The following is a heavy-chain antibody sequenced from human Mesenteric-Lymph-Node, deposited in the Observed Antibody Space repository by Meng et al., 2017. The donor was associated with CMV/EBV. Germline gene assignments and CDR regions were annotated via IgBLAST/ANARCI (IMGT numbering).Heavy chain of an antibody. CDR3: ARGPSIGVTNFFDY. CDR1: GYSFTSYA. V-gene: IGHV1-18*01. CDR2: ISAYNGVT. J-gene: IGHJ4*02. Sequence: ASVKVSCKASGYSFTSYAITWVRQAPGQGLEWMGWISAYNGVTTYAQRVQSRVTMTRDTSTTTAYMELRSLRSDDTAVYYCARGPSIGVTNFFDYWGQGTLVTVSS. D-gene: IGHD4-17*01.